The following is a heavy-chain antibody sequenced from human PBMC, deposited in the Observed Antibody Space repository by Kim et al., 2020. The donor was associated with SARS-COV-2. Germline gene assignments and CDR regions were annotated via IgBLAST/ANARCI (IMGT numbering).Heavy chain of an antibody. CDR1: GGSISSGDYC. Sequence: SETLSLTCTVSGGSISSGDYCWSWIRQPPGKSLEWIGYICDSGSTSYNPSLKSRVTISLDTSKNQFSLNLSSVIAADTAVYYCARAFGSYMAPRNWGQGTLVTVSS. CDR2: ICDSGST. D-gene: IGHD1-26*01. CDR3: ARAFGSYMAPRN. J-gene: IGHJ4*02. V-gene: IGHV4-30-4*01.